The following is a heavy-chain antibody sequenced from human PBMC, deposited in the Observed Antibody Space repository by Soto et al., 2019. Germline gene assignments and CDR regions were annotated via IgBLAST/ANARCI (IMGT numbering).Heavy chain of an antibody. Sequence: LRLSCAASGFTFSNYWMSWVRQAPGKGLEWVANIKQDGSEKYYVDSVKGRFTISRDNAKNSLYLQMNSLRAEDTAVYYCASAHDYSNYAYYFDYWGQGTLVTVSS. J-gene: IGHJ4*02. CDR1: GFTFSNYW. D-gene: IGHD4-4*01. V-gene: IGHV3-7*01. CDR2: IKQDGSEK. CDR3: ASAHDYSNYAYYFDY.